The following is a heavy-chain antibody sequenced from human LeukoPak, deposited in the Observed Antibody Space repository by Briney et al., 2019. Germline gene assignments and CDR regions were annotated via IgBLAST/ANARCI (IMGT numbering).Heavy chain of an antibody. V-gene: IGHV4-59*08. CDR3: ARYGGSPSNYFDY. CDR1: GGSISGYY. Sequence: PSETLSLTCTVSGGSISGYYWSWIRQPPGKGLEWIGYVYYSGSTNYNPSLKSRVTISVDTSKNQFSLKLNSVTAADTAVYYCARYGGSPSNYFDYWGQGTPVTVSS. D-gene: IGHD1-26*01. CDR2: VYYSGST. J-gene: IGHJ4*02.